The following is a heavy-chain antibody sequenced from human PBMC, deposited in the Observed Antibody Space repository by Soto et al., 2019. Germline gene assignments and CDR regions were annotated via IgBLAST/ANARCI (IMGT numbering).Heavy chain of an antibody. D-gene: IGHD6-13*01. CDR1: GGSFSGYY. V-gene: IGHV4-34*01. J-gene: IGHJ4*02. CDR3: ARNGGSTWYYFDS. CDR2: INHSGST. Sequence: SETLSLTCAVYGGSFSGYYWTWIRQPPGTGLEWIGEINHSGSTNYNPSLKSRVTISVDTSKNQFFLKLNSVTAADTGVYYCARNGGSTWYYFDSWGQGTVVTVSS.